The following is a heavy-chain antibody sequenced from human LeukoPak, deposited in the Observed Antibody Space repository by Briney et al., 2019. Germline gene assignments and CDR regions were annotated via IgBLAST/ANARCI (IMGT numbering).Heavy chain of an antibody. Sequence: SETLSLTCTVSGGSISSGSYYWSWIRQPAGKGLEWIGRIYTSGSTNYNPSLKSRVTISVDTSKNQFSLKLSSVTAADTAVYYCARAPALYYYGSGTLDYWGQGTLVTVSS. CDR1: GGSISSGSYY. V-gene: IGHV4-61*02. D-gene: IGHD3-10*01. J-gene: IGHJ4*02. CDR3: ARAPALYYYGSGTLDY. CDR2: IYTSGST.